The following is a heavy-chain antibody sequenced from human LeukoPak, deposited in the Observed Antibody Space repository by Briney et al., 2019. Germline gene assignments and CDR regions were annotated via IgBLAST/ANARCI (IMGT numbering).Heavy chain of an antibody. D-gene: IGHD3-16*01. Sequence: PSETLSLTCTVSGGSVNSGTYYWSWIRQPPGKGLEWIGYISYSGSTNYNPSLKSRVTISADTSKNQFSLKLSSVTAADTAVYYCARHVSYNWFDPWGQGTLVTVSS. CDR1: GGSVNSGTYY. CDR3: ARHVSYNWFDP. V-gene: IGHV4-61*01. J-gene: IGHJ5*02. CDR2: ISYSGST.